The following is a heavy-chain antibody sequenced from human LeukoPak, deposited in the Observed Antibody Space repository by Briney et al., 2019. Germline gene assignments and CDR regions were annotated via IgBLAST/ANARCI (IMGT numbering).Heavy chain of an antibody. CDR2: INPKSGGT. CDR3: ARPLWFGEADAFDI. V-gene: IGHV1-2*06. D-gene: IGHD3-10*01. CDR1: GYTFTGYY. J-gene: IGHJ3*02. Sequence: ASVKVSCKASGYTFTGYYMYWVRQAPGQGLEWMGRINPKSGGTIYAQNFQGRVTMTRDTSISTAYMELSRLRSDDTAVYHCARPLWFGEADAFDIWGQGTMVTVSS.